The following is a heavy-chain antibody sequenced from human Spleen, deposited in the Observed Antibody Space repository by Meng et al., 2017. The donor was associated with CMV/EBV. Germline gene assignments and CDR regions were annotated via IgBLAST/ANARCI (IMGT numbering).Heavy chain of an antibody. CDR1: GYTFTGYY. CDR3: ARTAAGSPYAGVFDP. CDR2: INPNSGGT. V-gene: IGHV1-2*02. Sequence: ASVKVSCKASGYTFTGYYMHWVRQAPGQGLEWMGWINPNSGGTNYAQKFQGRVTMTRDTSISTAYMELSRLRSDDTAVYYCARTAAGSPYAGVFDPWGQGTLVTVSS. D-gene: IGHD6-13*01. J-gene: IGHJ5*02.